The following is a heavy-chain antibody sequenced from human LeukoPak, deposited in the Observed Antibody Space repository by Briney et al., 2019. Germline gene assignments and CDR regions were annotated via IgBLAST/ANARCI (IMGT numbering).Heavy chain of an antibody. Sequence: SVKVSCKASGGTFSSYAISWVRQAPGQGLEWMGGIIPIFGTANYAQKLQGRVTMTTDTSTSTAYMELRSLRSDDTAVYYCARDWLYCSSTGCYKDYYYYYYYMDVWGKGTTVTVSS. CDR3: ARDWLYCSSTGCYKDYYYYYYYMDV. D-gene: IGHD2-2*01. J-gene: IGHJ6*03. CDR1: GGTFSSYA. CDR2: IIPIFGTA. V-gene: IGHV1-69*05.